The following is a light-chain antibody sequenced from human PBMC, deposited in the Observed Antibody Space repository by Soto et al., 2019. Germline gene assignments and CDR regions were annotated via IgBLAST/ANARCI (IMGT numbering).Light chain of an antibody. CDR1: QSISSY. V-gene: IGKV1-39*01. Sequence: DIPMTQSPSSLSASVGDRVTITCRASQSISSYLNWYQQKPGKAPKLLIYAASSLQSGVPSRFSGSGSGTDFTLPISSLQPEDFATYYCQPSYSTPLFTFGPGTKVDIK. CDR2: AAS. CDR3: QPSYSTPLFT. J-gene: IGKJ3*01.